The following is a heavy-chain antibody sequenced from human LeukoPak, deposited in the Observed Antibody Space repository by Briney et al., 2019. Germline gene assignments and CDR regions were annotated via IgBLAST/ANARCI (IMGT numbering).Heavy chain of an antibody. Sequence: GASVKVSCKASGGTFSRYAISWVRQAPGQGLEWMGGITVIFGTSNYAQKFQDRVTITADKSTATAYMEMSSLRSDDTAIYYCARGVLSTYSYGFDYFDFWGQGTLVTVSS. CDR2: ITVIFGTS. J-gene: IGHJ4*02. CDR1: GGTFSRYA. D-gene: IGHD5-18*01. V-gene: IGHV1-69*06. CDR3: ARGVLSTYSYGFDYFDF.